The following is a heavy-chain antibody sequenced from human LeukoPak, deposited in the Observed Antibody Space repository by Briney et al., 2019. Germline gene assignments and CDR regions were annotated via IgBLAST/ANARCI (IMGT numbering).Heavy chain of an antibody. V-gene: IGHV3-23*01. Sequence: GGSLRLSCAASGFTFSSYGMSWVRQAPGKGLEWVSTISGSGGSTYYADSVKGRFTISRDNSKNTLYLQMNSLRAEDTAVYYCAKVVHIVVVNDAFDIWGQGTMVTVSS. CDR2: ISGSGGST. D-gene: IGHD2-21*01. CDR1: GFTFSSYG. CDR3: AKVVHIVVVNDAFDI. J-gene: IGHJ3*02.